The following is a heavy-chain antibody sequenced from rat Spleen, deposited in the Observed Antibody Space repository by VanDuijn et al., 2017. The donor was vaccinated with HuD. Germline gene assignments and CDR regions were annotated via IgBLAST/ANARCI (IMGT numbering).Heavy chain of an antibody. V-gene: IGHV5S13*01. Sequence: EVQLVESGGGSVQPGRSLKLSCAASGFTFNKYDMAWVRQAPTKGLEWIASISTGGDNTYFRDSVKGRFTLSRDNAKNTQSLQMDSLRSEDTAIYYCTRWGGYYQGDYWGQGVMVTVSS. J-gene: IGHJ2*01. CDR2: ISTGGDNT. CDR1: GFTFNKYD. CDR3: TRWGGYYQGDY. D-gene: IGHD1-12*03.